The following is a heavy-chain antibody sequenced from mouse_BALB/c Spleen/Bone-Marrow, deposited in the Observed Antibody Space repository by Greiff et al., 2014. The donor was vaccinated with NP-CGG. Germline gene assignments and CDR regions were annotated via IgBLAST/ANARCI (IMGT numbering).Heavy chain of an antibody. Sequence: VQLKESGGGLVKPGGSRKLSCAASGFTFSSYAMSWVRQTPEKRLEWVATISSGGSYTYYPDSVKGRFTISRDNAKNTLYLQMSSLRSGDTAMYYCARHDYAYWGQGTLVTVSA. V-gene: IGHV5-9-3*01. D-gene: IGHD2-4*01. CDR3: ARHDYAY. CDR2: ISSGGSYT. J-gene: IGHJ3*01. CDR1: GFTFSSYA.